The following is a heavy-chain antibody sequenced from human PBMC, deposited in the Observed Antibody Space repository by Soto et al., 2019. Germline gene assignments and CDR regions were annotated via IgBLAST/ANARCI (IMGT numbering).Heavy chain of an antibody. Sequence: PGESLKISCKGSGYSFTSYWIGWVRQMPGKGLEWMGIIYPGDSDTKYSPSFQGQVTISADKSISTAYLQWSSLKASDTAMYYCARHWAGTYYDFWSGPPKLYYYYGMDVWGQGTTVTSP. V-gene: IGHV5-51*01. J-gene: IGHJ6*02. D-gene: IGHD3-3*01. CDR3: ARHWAGTYYDFWSGPPKLYYYYGMDV. CDR1: GYSFTSYW. CDR2: IYPGDSDT.